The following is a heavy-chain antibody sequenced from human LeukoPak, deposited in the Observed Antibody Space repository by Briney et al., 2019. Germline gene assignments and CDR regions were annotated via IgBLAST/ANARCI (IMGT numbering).Heavy chain of an antibody. D-gene: IGHD2-21*01. V-gene: IGHV4-4*02. CDR2: IYHSGST. Sequence: SETLSLTCAVSGGSISSSNWWTWIRQPPGKGLEWIGEIYHSGSTNHNPSLKSRVTISVDTSKNQFSLRLSSVTAADTAVYYCARGVVIAPQTFDYWGQGTLVTVSS. CDR1: GGSISSSNW. CDR3: ARGVVIAPQTFDY. J-gene: IGHJ4*02.